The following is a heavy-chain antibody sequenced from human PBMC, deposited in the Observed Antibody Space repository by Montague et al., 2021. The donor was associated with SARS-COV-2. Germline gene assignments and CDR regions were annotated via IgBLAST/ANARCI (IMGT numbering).Heavy chain of an antibody. CDR3: ARDLDYYGMDV. V-gene: IGHV3-53*01. Sequence: SLSLSCAASGFTFSSYSMNWVRQAPGKGLEWVSVIYSGGSTYYADSVKGRFTISRDNSKNTLYLQMNSLRAEDTAVYYCARDLDYYGMDVWGQGTTVTVSS. CDR1: GFTFSSYS. J-gene: IGHJ6*02. CDR2: IYSGGST.